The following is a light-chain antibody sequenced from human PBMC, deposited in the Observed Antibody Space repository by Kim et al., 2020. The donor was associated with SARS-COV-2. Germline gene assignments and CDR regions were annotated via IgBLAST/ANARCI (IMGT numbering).Light chain of an antibody. CDR1: SLRSYY. J-gene: IGLJ2*01. CDR3: NSRDSNDNGV. CDR2: GKN. V-gene: IGLV3-19*01. Sequence: VALRQTVRFTCQGDSLRSYYATWYQQKPGQAPILVIYGKNNRPSGIPDRFSGSSSGNTASLTITGTQAGDEADYYCNSRDSNDNGVFGGGTQLTVL.